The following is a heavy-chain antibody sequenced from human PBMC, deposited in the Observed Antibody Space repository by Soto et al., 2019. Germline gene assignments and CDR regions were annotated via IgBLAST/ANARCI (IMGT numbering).Heavy chain of an antibody. J-gene: IGHJ4*02. CDR2: ISPSGTTI. CDR3: ARDDGSHCHQFDY. D-gene: IGHD3-10*01. CDR1: GFTFSHYS. Sequence: EVQLVESGGGLVQPGGSLRLSCAASGFTFSHYSMNWVRQAPGMGLEWVSHISPSGTTIYYAESARGRCTISRDNATNSLYLQMNSLRAEDTDVYYCARDDGSHCHQFDYWGQGTLVAVSS. V-gene: IGHV3-48*01.